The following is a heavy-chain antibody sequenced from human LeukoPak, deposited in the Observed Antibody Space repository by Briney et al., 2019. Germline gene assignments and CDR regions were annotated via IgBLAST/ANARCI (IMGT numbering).Heavy chain of an antibody. D-gene: IGHD5-24*01. CDR2: IYYSGST. V-gene: IGHV4-59*01. J-gene: IGHJ4*02. CDR1: GGSISSYY. Sequence: SETLSLTCTVSGGSISSYYWSWIRQPPGKGLEWIGYIYYSGSTNYNPSLKSRVTISVDTSKNQFSLKLSSVTAADTAVYYCARDPIHRDDYNADWGQGALVSVSS. CDR3: ARDPIHRDDYNAD.